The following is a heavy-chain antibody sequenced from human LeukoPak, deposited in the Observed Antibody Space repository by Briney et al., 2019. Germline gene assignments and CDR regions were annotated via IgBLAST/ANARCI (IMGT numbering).Heavy chain of an antibody. CDR2: ISAYDGNT. Sequence: ASVKVSCKASGYTFTSYGISWVRQAPGQGLEWMGWISAYDGNTNYAQKLQGRVTMTTDTSTSTAYMELRSLRSDDTAVYYCARVRAAIAVAGTGDYWGQGTLVTVSS. CDR1: GYTFTSYG. J-gene: IGHJ4*02. V-gene: IGHV1-18*01. CDR3: ARVRAAIAVAGTGDY. D-gene: IGHD6-19*01.